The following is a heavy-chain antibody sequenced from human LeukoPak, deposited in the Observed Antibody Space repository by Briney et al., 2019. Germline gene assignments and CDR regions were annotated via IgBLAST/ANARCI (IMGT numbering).Heavy chain of an antibody. J-gene: IGHJ6*04. CDR2: IIPIFGTA. CDR3: ASGGIAVAASYYYYGMDV. V-gene: IGHV1-69*13. CDR1: GGTFSSYA. Sequence: GASVKVSCKASGGTFSSYAISWVRQAPGQGLEWMGGIIPIFGTANYAQKFQGRVTITADEPTSTAYMELSSLRSEDTAVYYCASGGIAVAASYYYYGMDVWGKGTTVTVSS. D-gene: IGHD6-19*01.